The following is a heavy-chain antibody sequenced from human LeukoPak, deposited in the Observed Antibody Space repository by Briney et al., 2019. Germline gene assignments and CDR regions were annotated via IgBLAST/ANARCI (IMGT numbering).Heavy chain of an antibody. J-gene: IGHJ4*02. Sequence: GGSLRLSCAASGFTFSSYAMHWVRQAPGKGLEWVAVISYDGSNKYYADSVKGRFTISRDNSKNTLYLQMNSLRAEDTAVYYCARAPPPTYCSSTSCYEFDYWGQGTLVTVSS. CDR3: ARAPPPTYCSSTSCYEFDY. D-gene: IGHD2-2*01. CDR1: GFTFSSYA. V-gene: IGHV3-30*01. CDR2: ISYDGSNK.